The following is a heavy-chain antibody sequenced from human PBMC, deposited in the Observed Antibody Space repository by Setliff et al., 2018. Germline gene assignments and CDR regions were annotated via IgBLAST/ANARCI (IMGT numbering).Heavy chain of an antibody. CDR1: GGSISSGSYY. Sequence: PSETLSLTCTVSGGSISSGSYYWSWIRQPAGKGLEWIGRIYTSGSTNYNPSLKSRVTISVDTSKNQFSLKLSSVTAADTAVYYCARGTPYYNFWSGYYDYWGQGTLVTVSS. CDR2: IYTSGST. V-gene: IGHV4-61*02. CDR3: ARGTPYYNFWSGYYDY. J-gene: IGHJ4*02. D-gene: IGHD3-3*01.